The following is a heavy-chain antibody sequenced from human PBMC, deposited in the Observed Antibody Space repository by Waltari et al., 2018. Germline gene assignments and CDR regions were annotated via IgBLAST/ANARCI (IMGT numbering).Heavy chain of an antibody. D-gene: IGHD2-8*01. CDR1: GGSLRSSSYY. Sequence: QLQLQESGPGLVKPSETLSLTCTVSGGSLRSSSYYWGWIRQPPGKGLEWIGSIYYSGSTYNNPSLKSRVTISVDTSKNQFSLKLSSVTAADTAVYYCARHPAMTIMLWYFDLWGRGTLVTVSS. CDR2: IYYSGST. J-gene: IGHJ2*01. V-gene: IGHV4-39*01. CDR3: ARHPAMTIMLWYFDL.